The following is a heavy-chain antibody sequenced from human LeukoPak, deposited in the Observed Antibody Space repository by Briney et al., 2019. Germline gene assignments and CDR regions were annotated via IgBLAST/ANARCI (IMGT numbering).Heavy chain of an antibody. CDR1: GFTFRRYS. CDR3: AKDRSYWAATVDWREPRFDY. J-gene: IGHJ4*02. CDR2: IFSDGNNR. Sequence: PGGSLRLSCVASGFTFRRYSMHWVRQAPGKGLEWVSSIFSDGNNRHHADSVKGRFTISRDNVKKSLYLQMSSLRAEDTAVYFCAKDRSYWAATVDWREPRFDYWGRGTLVTVSS. V-gene: IGHV3-30-3*01. D-gene: IGHD2-15*01.